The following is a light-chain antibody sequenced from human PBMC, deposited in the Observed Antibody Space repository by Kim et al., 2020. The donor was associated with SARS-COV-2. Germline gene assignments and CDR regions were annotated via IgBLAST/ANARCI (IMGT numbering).Light chain of an antibody. CDR2: AAS. Sequence: SASVGDRVTISRRASQSFGCWLAWYQQQPGKAPRLLIYAASSLHTGVPSMFSCSGSWTDFTLNISSLHPEDFETYYCQQANSFPYNFGQGTKLQI. CDR1: QSFGCW. J-gene: IGKJ2*01. V-gene: IGKV1-12*02. CDR3: QQANSFPYN.